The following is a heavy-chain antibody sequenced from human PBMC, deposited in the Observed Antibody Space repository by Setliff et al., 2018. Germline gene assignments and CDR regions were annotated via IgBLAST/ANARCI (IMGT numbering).Heavy chain of an antibody. CDR3: ARGYCSGGSCTDFDY. D-gene: IGHD2-15*01. CDR2: INTNTGNP. CDR1: GYTFTTYA. V-gene: IGHV7-4-1*02. Sequence: ASVKVSCKASGYTFTTYAIGWMRQAPGHGLEWMGWINTNTGNPNYAQGFTGRFVFSLDTSVSTAYLQISSLKAEDTAVYYCARGYCSGGSCTDFDYWGQGTLVTVSS. J-gene: IGHJ4*02.